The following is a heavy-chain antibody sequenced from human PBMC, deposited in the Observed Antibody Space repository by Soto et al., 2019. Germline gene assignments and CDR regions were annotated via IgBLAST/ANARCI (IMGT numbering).Heavy chain of an antibody. CDR2: IYYSGST. CDR3: ARRTVNIRTFYSGLKTHCFDY. J-gene: IGHJ4*02. Sequence: SETLSLTCAVSGDSMSSSDYYWGWIRHTPGKGLEWIGSIYYSGSTYYNPSLQSRVAISVDTSKNQFSLKLKSVTAADTAIYYCARRTVNIRTFYSGLKTHCFDYWGQGAPVTVSS. D-gene: IGHD6-19*01. V-gene: IGHV4-39*01. CDR1: GDSMSSSDYY.